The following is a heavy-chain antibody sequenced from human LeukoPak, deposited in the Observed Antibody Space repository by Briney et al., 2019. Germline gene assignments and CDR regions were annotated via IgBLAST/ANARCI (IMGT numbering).Heavy chain of an antibody. D-gene: IGHD5-12*01. CDR2: ISGGGGST. CDR1: GFTFSSYA. V-gene: IGHV3-23*01. J-gene: IGHJ4*02. Sequence: GGSLRLSCAASGFTFSSYAMSWVRQAPGKGLEWVSAISGGGGSTYYADSVKGRFTISRDNSKNTLYLQMNSLRAEDTAVYYCARYSGYDFGYFDYWGQGTLVTVSS. CDR3: ARYSGYDFGYFDY.